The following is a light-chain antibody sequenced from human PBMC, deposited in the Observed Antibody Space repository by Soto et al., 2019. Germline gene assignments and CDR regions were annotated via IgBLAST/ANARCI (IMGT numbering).Light chain of an antibody. CDR3: QQYGSSPTWT. CDR1: QSVSSGY. Sequence: EDGLTQSAGTLSLSPRERATLSCRAIQSVSSGYLAWYQQKPGQAPRLLIYGASSRATGIPDRFSGSGSGTDFTLTISRLEPEDFAVYYCQQYGSSPTWTFGQGTNV. CDR2: GAS. V-gene: IGKV3-20*01. J-gene: IGKJ1*01.